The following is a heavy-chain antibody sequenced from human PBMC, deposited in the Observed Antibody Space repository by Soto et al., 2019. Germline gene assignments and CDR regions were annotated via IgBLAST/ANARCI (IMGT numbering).Heavy chain of an antibody. CDR2: ISGYNGDT. D-gene: IGHD5-12*01. CDR1: GYTFTSYG. Sequence: QVQLVQSGAEVKKPGASVKVSCKASGYTFTSYGVSWVRQAPGQGLEWMGWISGYNGDTNYAQKLQGRVTMTADTXXSTAYMELRSLRSDDTAVYYCARDIVANYYYGMDVWGQGTTVTVSS. J-gene: IGHJ6*02. V-gene: IGHV1-18*01. CDR3: ARDIVANYYYGMDV.